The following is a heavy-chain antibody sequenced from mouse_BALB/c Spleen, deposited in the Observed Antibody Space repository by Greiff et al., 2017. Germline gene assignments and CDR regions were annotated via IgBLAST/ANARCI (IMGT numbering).Heavy chain of an antibody. J-gene: IGHJ4*01. D-gene: IGHD6-2*01. CDR1: GFTFSDYY. CDR3: ARGGLSYAMDY. Sequence: EVQGVESGGGLVKPGGSLKLSCAASGFTFSDYYMYWVRQTPEKRLEWVATISDGGSYTYYPDSVKGRFTISRDNAKNNLYLQMSSLKSEDTAMYYCARGGLSYAMDYWGQGTSVTVSS. V-gene: IGHV5-4*02. CDR2: ISDGGSYT.